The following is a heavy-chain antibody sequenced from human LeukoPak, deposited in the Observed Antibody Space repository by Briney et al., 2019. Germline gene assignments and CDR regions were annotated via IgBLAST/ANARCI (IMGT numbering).Heavy chain of an antibody. CDR2: ISGSGGST. CDR1: GFTCSSYS. J-gene: IGHJ5*02. CDR3: AKGLEWPPRGSWFDP. D-gene: IGHD3-3*01. V-gene: IGHV3-23*01. Sequence: GGSLRLSCAASGFTCSSYSMNWVRQAPGKGLEWVSAISGSGGSTYYADSVKGRFTISRDNSKNTLYLQMNSLRAEDTAVYYCAKGLEWPPRGSWFDPWGQGTLVTVSS.